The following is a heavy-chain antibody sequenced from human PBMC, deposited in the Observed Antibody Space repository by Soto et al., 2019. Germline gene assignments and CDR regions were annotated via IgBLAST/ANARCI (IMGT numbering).Heavy chain of an antibody. CDR2: IWYDGRNK. V-gene: IGHV3-33*01. CDR3: ARDTIFGVVIPADYYYYMDV. Sequence: QVQLVESGGGVVQPGRSLRLSCAASGFTFSSYGMHWVRQAPGKGLEWVAVIWYDGRNKYYADAVKGRFTISRDNSKNTLYLQMNSLRDEDTAVYYCARDTIFGVVIPADYYYYMDVWGKGTTVTVSS. D-gene: IGHD3-3*01. J-gene: IGHJ6*03. CDR1: GFTFSSYG.